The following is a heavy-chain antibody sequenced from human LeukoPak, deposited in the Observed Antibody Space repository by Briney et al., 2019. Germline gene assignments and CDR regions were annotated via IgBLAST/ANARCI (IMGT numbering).Heavy chain of an antibody. V-gene: IGHV3-30-3*01. D-gene: IGHD6-19*01. CDR3: ARGGSAYYFDN. CDR1: GFTFSSYA. J-gene: IGHJ4*02. Sequence: GGSLRLSCAASGFTFSSYAMHWVRQAPGKGLEWVAVISYDGSNKYYADSVKGRFTISRDNSKNTLYLQMNSLRAEDTAVYYCARGGSAYYFDNWGQGTLVTVSS. CDR2: ISYDGSNK.